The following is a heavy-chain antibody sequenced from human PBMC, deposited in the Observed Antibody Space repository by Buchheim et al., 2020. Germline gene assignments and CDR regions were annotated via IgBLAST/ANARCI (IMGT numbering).Heavy chain of an antibody. CDR1: GGSISSGDYY. Sequence: QVQLQESGPGLVKPSQTLSLTCTVSGGSISSGDYYWSWIRQPPGKGLEWIGNIYYSGSTYYNTSLKSRVTISVDTSKNQFSLKLSSVTASDTAVYYCARVWWGITMIVVVYYFDYWGQGTL. D-gene: IGHD3-22*01. CDR3: ARVWWGITMIVVVYYFDY. V-gene: IGHV4-30-4*01. J-gene: IGHJ4*02. CDR2: IYYSGST.